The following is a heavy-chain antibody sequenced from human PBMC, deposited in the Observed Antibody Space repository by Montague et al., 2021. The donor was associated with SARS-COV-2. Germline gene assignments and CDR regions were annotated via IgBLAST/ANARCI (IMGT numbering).Heavy chain of an antibody. Sequence: SETRSLTCAVYGGSISSSNYYWDWIRQPPGKGLEWIGSIYDSGSTYYNPSLKSRVTISVDTSKNHFSLKLSSVTAADTAVYYCARRGRKLLPVATTVGGFDIWGQGTMVTVSS. J-gene: IGHJ3*02. CDR1: GGSISSSNYY. CDR3: ARRGRKLLPVATTVGGFDI. CDR2: IYDSGST. V-gene: IGHV4-39*02. D-gene: IGHD5-12*01.